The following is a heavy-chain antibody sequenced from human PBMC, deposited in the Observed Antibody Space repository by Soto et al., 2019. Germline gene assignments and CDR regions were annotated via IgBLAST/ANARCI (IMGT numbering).Heavy chain of an antibody. CDR2: IYYSGST. CDR3: ARFYGDYAYYYYYGMDV. D-gene: IGHD4-17*01. V-gene: IGHV4-59*01. J-gene: IGHJ6*02. CDR1: GGSISSYY. Sequence: SETLSLTCTVSGGSISSYYWNWIRQPPGKGLEWIGYIYYSGSTNYSPSLKSRVTISVDTSKNQFSLKLSSVTAADTAVYYCARFYGDYAYYYYYGMDVWGQGTTVTVSS.